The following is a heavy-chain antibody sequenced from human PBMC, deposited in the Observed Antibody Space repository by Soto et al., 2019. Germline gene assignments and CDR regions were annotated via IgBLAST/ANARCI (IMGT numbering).Heavy chain of an antibody. Sequence: XSVKDSCNSSGYTFTSYHSHLVRQATGQGLEWMGWMNPNSGNTGYAQKFQGRVTMTMNASISTAYMELSSLRSEDTAVYYCARGTIGGGWLARFDYWGQGTLVTVSS. D-gene: IGHD6-19*01. J-gene: IGHJ4*02. CDR1: GYTFTSYH. CDR2: MNPNSGNT. V-gene: IGHV1-8*01. CDR3: ARGTIGGGWLARFDY.